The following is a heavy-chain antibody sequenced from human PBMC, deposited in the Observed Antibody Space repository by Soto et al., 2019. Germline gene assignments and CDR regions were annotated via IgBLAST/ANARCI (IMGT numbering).Heavy chain of an antibody. CDR1: GYSFTSYW. CDR2: IDPSDSYT. J-gene: IGHJ3*02. CDR3: ASGYSYGSVGAAFDI. Sequence: GESLKISCKGSGYSFTSYWISWVRQMPGKGLEWMGRIDPSDSYTNYSPSFQGHVTISADKSISTAYLQWSSLKASDTAMYYCASGYSYGSVGAAFDIWGQGTMITVSS. V-gene: IGHV5-10-1*01. D-gene: IGHD5-18*01.